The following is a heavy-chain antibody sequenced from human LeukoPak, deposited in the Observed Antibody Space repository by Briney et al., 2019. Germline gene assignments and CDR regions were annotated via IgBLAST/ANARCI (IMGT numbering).Heavy chain of an antibody. J-gene: IGHJ4*02. Sequence: PSETLSLTCSVSGGSINSRGSYWSWIRQYPGKGLEWIGYIDYSGSTYYNSSLQSRVTISIDTSKNQFSLMLTSVTAADTAIYYCAREGIPGDYRWGQGTLVTVSS. CDR1: GGSINSRGSY. CDR2: IDYSGST. D-gene: IGHD4-17*01. CDR3: AREGIPGDYR. V-gene: IGHV4-31*03.